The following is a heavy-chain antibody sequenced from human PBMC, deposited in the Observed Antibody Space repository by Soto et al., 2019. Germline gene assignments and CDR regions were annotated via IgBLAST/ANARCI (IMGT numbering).Heavy chain of an antibody. Sequence: ASVKVSCKVSGYTLTELSMHWVRQAPGKGLEWMGGFDPEDGETIYAQKFQGRVTMTEDTSTDTAYMELSSLRSEDTAVYYCATGQYQLPYYNWLDPWGQGTLVTLSS. CDR2: FDPEDGET. CDR1: GYTLTELS. D-gene: IGHD2-2*01. CDR3: ATGQYQLPYYNWLDP. V-gene: IGHV1-24*01. J-gene: IGHJ5*02.